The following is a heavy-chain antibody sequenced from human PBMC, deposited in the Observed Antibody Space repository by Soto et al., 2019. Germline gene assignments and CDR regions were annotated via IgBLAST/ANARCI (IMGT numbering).Heavy chain of an antibody. CDR3: ARDRGTYYYDSSGLMAPSYYYYYGMDV. CDR2: IIPIFGTA. V-gene: IGHV1-69*13. J-gene: IGHJ6*02. CDR1: GGTFSSYA. Sequence: ASVKVSCTASGGTFSSYAISWVRQDPGQGLEWMGGIIPIFGTANYAQKFQGRVTITADESTSTAYMELSSLRSEDTAVYYCARDRGTYYYDSSGLMAPSYYYYYGMDVWGQGTTVTVSS. D-gene: IGHD3-22*01.